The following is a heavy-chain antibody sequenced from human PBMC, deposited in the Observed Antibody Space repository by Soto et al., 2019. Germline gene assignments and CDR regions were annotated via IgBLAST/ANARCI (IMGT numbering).Heavy chain of an antibody. CDR2: IYSTGST. J-gene: IGHJ4*02. V-gene: IGHV4-30-4*01. Sequence: QVQLQESGPGLVKSSQTLSLTCTVSGGSISSGDYFWSWIRQPPGKGLVWIGYIYSTGSTYYNPSLKSRVTISVDTSKNQFSLKLNSVTAADTAVYYCARRMPIDSYPFDYWGQGSLVIVSS. D-gene: IGHD2-2*01. CDR1: GGSISSGDYF. CDR3: ARRMPIDSYPFDY.